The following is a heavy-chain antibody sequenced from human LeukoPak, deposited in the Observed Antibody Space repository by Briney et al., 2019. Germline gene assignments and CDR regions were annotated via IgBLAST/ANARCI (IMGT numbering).Heavy chain of an antibody. V-gene: IGHV4-30-4*08. CDR3: ARAGPDYGDYEYAPFFDY. Sequence: PSETLSLTCTVSGGSISSGDYYWSWIRQPPGKGLEWIGYIYYSGSTYYNPSLKSRVTISVDTSKNQFSLKLSSVTAADTAVYYCARAGPDYGDYEYAPFFDYWGQGTLVTVSS. J-gene: IGHJ4*02. D-gene: IGHD4-17*01. CDR2: IYYSGST. CDR1: GGSISSGDYY.